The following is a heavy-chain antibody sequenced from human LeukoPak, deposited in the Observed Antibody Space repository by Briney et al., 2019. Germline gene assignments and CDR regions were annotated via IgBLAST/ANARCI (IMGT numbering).Heavy chain of an antibody. V-gene: IGHV3-7*01. CDR3: AREGITATADY. J-gene: IGHJ4*02. Sequence: PGGSLRLSCAASGFTFSSYWMSWVRQAPGKGLEWVANIKQDGSEKYYVDSVKGRFTISRDNAKNSLYLHLNSLRAEDTAVNYCAREGITATADYWGQGSLVIVSS. CDR1: GFTFSSYW. CDR2: IKQDGSEK. D-gene: IGHD6-13*01.